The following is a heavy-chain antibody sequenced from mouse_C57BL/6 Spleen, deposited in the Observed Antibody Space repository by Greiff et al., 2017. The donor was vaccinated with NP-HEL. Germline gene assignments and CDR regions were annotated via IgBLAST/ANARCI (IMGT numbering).Heavy chain of an antibody. V-gene: IGHV5-15*01. J-gene: IGHJ3*01. CDR2: ISNLAYSI. Sequence: EVKLMESGGGLVQPGGSLKLSCAASGFTFSDYGMAWVRQAPRKGPEWVAFISNLAYSIYYADTVTGRFTISRENAKNTLYLEMSSLRSEDTAMYYCARHNYDYDGGFAYWGQGTLVTVSA. CDR1: GFTFSDYG. D-gene: IGHD2-4*01. CDR3: ARHNYDYDGGFAY.